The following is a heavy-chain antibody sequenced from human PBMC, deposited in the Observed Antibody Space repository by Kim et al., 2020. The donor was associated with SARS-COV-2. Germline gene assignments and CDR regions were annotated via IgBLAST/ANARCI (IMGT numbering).Heavy chain of an antibody. D-gene: IGHD2-2*01. CDR3: AREGAGCSSTSCPNWYFDL. CDR1: GGSISSSSYY. V-gene: IGHV4-39*07. J-gene: IGHJ2*01. Sequence: SETLSLTCAVSGGSISSSSYYWGWIRQPPGKGLEWIGSIYYSGSTYYNPSLKSRVTISVDTSKNQFSLKLSSVTAADTAVYYCAREGAGCSSTSCPNWYFDLWGRGTLVTVSS. CDR2: IYYSGST.